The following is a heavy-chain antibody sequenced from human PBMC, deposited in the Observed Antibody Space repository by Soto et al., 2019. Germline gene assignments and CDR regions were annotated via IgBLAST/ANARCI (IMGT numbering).Heavy chain of an antibody. CDR1: GFTFSSYD. Sequence: PGGSLRLSCAASGFTFSSYDMHWVRQATGKGLDWVSAIGTAGDTYYPGSVKGRFTISRENAKNSLYLQMNSLRAGDTAVYYCARGGRGITGTTAFGYWGQGTLVTLS. CDR2: IGTAGDT. CDR3: ARGGRGITGTTAFGY. V-gene: IGHV3-13*01. D-gene: IGHD1-7*01. J-gene: IGHJ4*02.